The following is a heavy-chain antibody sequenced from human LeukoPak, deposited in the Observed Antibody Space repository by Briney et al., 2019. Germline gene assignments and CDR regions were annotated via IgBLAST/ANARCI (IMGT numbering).Heavy chain of an antibody. Sequence: ASVKVSCKASGYTFTGYYLHWVRQAPGQGLEWMGRINANSGNTGYAQKFQGRVTITRNTSISTAYMELSSLRSEDTAVYYCARPAYNWNYEESYYFDYWGQGTLVTVSS. V-gene: IGHV1-8*03. J-gene: IGHJ4*02. D-gene: IGHD1-7*01. CDR3: ARPAYNWNYEESYYFDY. CDR1: GYTFTGYY. CDR2: INANSGNT.